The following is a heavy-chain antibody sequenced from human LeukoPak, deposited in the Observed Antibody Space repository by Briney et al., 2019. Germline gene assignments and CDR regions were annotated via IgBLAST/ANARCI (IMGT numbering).Heavy chain of an antibody. V-gene: IGHV1-2*02. J-gene: IGHJ4*02. Sequence: GASVKVSCKASGYTFTSYGISWVRQAPGRGLEWMGWINPNSGGTNYAQKFQGRVTMTRDTSISTAYMELSRLRSDDTAVYYCARVGIGSLPWLTDYWGQGTLVTVSS. D-gene: IGHD5-12*01. CDR3: ARVGIGSLPWLTDY. CDR2: INPNSGGT. CDR1: GYTFTSYG.